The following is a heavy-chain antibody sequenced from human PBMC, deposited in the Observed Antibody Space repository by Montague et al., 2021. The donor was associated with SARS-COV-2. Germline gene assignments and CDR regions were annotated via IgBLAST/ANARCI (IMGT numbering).Heavy chain of an antibody. V-gene: IGHV3-33*05. CDR1: GFTFSSYG. Sequence: SLRLSCAASGFTFSSYGMHWVRRAPGKGLEWVAVMSYDGSNKYYADSVKGRFTISRDNSKNTLYLQMNSLRAEDTAVYYCARDLTYYDILTGYFAESPHYYYYYGMDVWGQGTTVTVSS. J-gene: IGHJ6*02. D-gene: IGHD3-9*01. CDR2: MSYDGSNK. CDR3: ARDLTYYDILTGYFAESPHYYYYYGMDV.